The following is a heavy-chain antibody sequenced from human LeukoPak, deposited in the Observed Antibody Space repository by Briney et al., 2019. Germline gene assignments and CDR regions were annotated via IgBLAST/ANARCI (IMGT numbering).Heavy chain of an antibody. CDR1: GYTFTSYG. D-gene: IGHD6-19*01. J-gene: IGHJ4*02. CDR2: ISAYNGNT. CDR3: ARERVSGWYRPWARDFDY. Sequence: ASVKVSCKASGYTFTSYGISWVRQAPGQGLEWMGWISAYNGNTNYAQKLQGRVTMTTDTSTSTAYMELRSLRSDDTAVYYCARERVSGWYRPWARDFDYWGQGTLVTVSS. V-gene: IGHV1-18*01.